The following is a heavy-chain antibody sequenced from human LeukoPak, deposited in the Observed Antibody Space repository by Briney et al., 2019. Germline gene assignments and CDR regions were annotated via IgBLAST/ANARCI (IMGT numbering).Heavy chain of an antibody. Sequence: PGGSLRLSCAASGFTFSDYEMNWLRQTPGKGLEWVSYISRSGRIIYYADSVKGRFTISRDNAKNSVYLQMSSLRVEDTAVYFCARDPYNEGANFDSGGQGTLVTVSS. CDR2: ISRSGRII. V-gene: IGHV3-48*03. J-gene: IGHJ4*02. CDR3: ARDPYNEGANFDS. D-gene: IGHD1-14*01. CDR1: GFTFSDYE.